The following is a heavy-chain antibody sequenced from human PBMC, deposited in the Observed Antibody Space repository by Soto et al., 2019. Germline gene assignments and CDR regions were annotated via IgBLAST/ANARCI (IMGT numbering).Heavy chain of an antibody. D-gene: IGHD3-16*01. CDR1: GGTFSSYA. J-gene: IGHJ4*02. V-gene: IGHV1-69*13. Sequence: SVKVSCKXSGGTFSSYAISWLRQAPGQGLEWMGGIIPIFGTASDAQKFEGRLTITADESTRTAYKELSSQRSEETAVYYCAGPGGEMPTIGLVRCDYWGQGSRVTISS. CDR3: AGPGGEMPTIGLVRCDY. CDR2: IIPIFGTA.